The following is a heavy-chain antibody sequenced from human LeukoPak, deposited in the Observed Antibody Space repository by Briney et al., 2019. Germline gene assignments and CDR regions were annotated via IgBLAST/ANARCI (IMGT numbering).Heavy chain of an antibody. CDR3: ARDQSVRRLQTSSTYFKHVFAI. V-gene: IGHV1-18*01. J-gene: IGHJ3*02. CDR2: ISAYKGNT. D-gene: IGHD6-13*01. Sequence: GASVKVSCKTSGYTFTNYGISWVRQAPGLGLEWMGWISAYKGNTNYAQKVQGRVTMTTDTSTSTAYMELRSLRFDDTAVYYCARDQSVRRLQTSSTYFKHVFAIWGQGSMVTVSS. CDR1: GYTFTNYG.